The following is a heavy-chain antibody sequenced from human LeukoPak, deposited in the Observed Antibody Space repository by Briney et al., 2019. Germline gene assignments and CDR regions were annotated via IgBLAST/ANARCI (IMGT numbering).Heavy chain of an antibody. J-gene: IGHJ4*02. D-gene: IGHD3-22*01. Sequence: SETLSLTCAVYGGSFSGYYWGWIRQPPGKGLEWLGEINHSGSTNYNPSLKSRVTISVDTSKNQFSLKLSSVAAADTAVYYCARGKRGKGLKTYYYDSSGYWPIDYWGQGTLVTVSS. CDR3: ARGKRGKGLKTYYYDSSGYWPIDY. V-gene: IGHV4-34*01. CDR1: GGSFSGYY. CDR2: INHSGST.